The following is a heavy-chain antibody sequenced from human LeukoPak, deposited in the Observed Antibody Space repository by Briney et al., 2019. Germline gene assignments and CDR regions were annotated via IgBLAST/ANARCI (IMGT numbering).Heavy chain of an antibody. CDR3: AFYYDSSGPEAFDI. J-gene: IGHJ3*02. Sequence: GESLKISCKGSGYNFTSYWIGWVRQMPGKGLEWMGIIYPGDSDTRYSPSFQGQVTISADKPISTAYLQWSSLKASDTAMYYCAFYYDSSGPEAFDIWGQGTMVTVSS. V-gene: IGHV5-51*04. CDR1: GYNFTSYW. CDR2: IYPGDSDT. D-gene: IGHD3-22*01.